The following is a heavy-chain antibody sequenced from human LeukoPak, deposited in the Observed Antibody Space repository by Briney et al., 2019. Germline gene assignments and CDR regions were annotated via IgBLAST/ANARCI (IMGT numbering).Heavy chain of an antibody. Sequence: PSETLSLTCTVSGGSISSGDYYWSWIRQPPGKGLEWIGYIYYSGSTYYNPSLKSRVTISVDTSKNQFSLKLSSVTAADTAVYCCARGEGDSSSWFDPWGQGTLVTVSS. CDR3: ARGEGDSSSWFDP. CDR2: IYYSGST. D-gene: IGHD6-13*01. V-gene: IGHV4-30-4*08. J-gene: IGHJ5*02. CDR1: GGSISSGDYY.